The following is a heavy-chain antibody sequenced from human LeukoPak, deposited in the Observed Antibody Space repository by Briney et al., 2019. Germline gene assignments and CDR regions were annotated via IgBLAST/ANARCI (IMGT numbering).Heavy chain of an antibody. CDR2: INPNSGGT. Sequence: ASVKVSCKASGYTFTGYYMHWVRQAPGQGLEWMGWINPNSGGTNYAQKFQGRVTMTRDTPISTAYMELSRLRSDDTAVYYCANSDYYDSSWDYWGQGNLVSVSS. CDR3: ANSDYYDSSWDY. CDR1: GYTFTGYY. D-gene: IGHD3-3*01. V-gene: IGHV1-2*02. J-gene: IGHJ4*02.